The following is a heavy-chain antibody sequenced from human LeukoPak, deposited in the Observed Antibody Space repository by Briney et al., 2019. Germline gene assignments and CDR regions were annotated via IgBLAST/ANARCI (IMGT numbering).Heavy chain of an antibody. Sequence: ASVKVSCKASGGTFSSYGISWVRQAPGQGLEWMGWISAYNGNTNYAQKLQGRVTMTTDTSTSTAYMELRSLRSDDTAVYYCARDGYSSGWYDAFDIWGQGTMVTVSS. CDR1: GGTFSSYG. CDR2: ISAYNGNT. D-gene: IGHD6-19*01. V-gene: IGHV1-18*01. J-gene: IGHJ3*02. CDR3: ARDGYSSGWYDAFDI.